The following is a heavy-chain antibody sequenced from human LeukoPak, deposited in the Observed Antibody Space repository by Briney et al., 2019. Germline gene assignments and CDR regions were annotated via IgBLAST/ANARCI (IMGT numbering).Heavy chain of an antibody. CDR3: ASAQTPGYCSSTSCYARVLGSFDY. D-gene: IGHD2-2*01. CDR2: INPSGGST. V-gene: IGHV1-46*01. Sequence: ASVKVSCKASGYTFTSYYMHWVRQAPGQGLEWMGIINPSGGSTSYAQKFQGRVTMTRDTSTSTVYMELSSLRSEDTAVYYCASAQTPGYCSSTSCYARVLGSFDYWGQGTLVTVSS. J-gene: IGHJ4*02. CDR1: GYTFTSYY.